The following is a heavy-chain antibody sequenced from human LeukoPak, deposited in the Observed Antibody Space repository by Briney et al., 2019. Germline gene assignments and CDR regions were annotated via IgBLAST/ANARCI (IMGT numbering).Heavy chain of an antibody. J-gene: IGHJ4*02. CDR2: ISGSGGST. V-gene: IGHV3-23*01. D-gene: IGHD3-16*01. Sequence: GGSLRLSCAASGFTFSSYAMSWVRQAPGKGLDWVSAISGSGGSTYYADSVKGRFTISRDNSKNTLYLQMNSLRAEDTAVYYCAKDDSAVGDFTLGYWGQGTLVTVSS. CDR3: AKDDSAVGDFTLGY. CDR1: GFTFSSYA.